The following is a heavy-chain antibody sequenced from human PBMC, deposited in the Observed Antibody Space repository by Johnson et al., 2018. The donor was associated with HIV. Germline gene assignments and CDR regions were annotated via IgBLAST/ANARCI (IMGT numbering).Heavy chain of an antibody. D-gene: IGHD1-26*01. CDR1: GFTFSSYG. J-gene: IGHJ3*02. CDR3: AKDLWGESYLVAFVI. Sequence: QVQLVESGGGVVQPGRSLRLSCAASGFTFSSYGMHWVRQAPGKGLEWVAVISYDGSNKYYADSVKGRCTISRDNSKNTLYLQMNSRRAEDTAVYYCAKDLWGESYLVAFVIWGHGTMVTVSS. CDR2: ISYDGSNK. V-gene: IGHV3-30*18.